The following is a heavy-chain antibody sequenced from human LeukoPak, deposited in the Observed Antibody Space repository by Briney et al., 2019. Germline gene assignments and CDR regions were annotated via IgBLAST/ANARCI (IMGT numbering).Heavy chain of an antibody. CDR2: IKQDGSEK. CDR3: ARDFRVRGVDYYYYYYMDV. CDR1: GFTFSSYW. D-gene: IGHD3-10*01. J-gene: IGHJ6*03. V-gene: IGHV3-7*01. Sequence: PGGSLRLSCAASGFTFSSYWMSWVRQAPGKGLEWVANIKQDGSEKYYVDSVKGRFTISRDNAKNTLYLQMNSLRAEDTAVYYCARDFRVRGVDYYYYYYMDVWGKGTTVTISS.